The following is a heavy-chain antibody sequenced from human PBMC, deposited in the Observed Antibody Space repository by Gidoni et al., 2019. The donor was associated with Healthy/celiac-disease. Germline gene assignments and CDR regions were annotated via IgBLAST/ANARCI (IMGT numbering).Heavy chain of an antibody. CDR2: INHSGST. V-gene: IGHV4-34*01. D-gene: IGHD3-22*01. J-gene: IGHJ6*02. CDR3: ARRWPRYYDSSGYYPLPLTRYYGMDV. CDR1: GGSFSGYS. Sequence: QVQLQQWGAGLLKPSETLSLPCAVYGGSFSGYSWSWIRQPPGKGLEWIGEINHSGSTNYNPSLKSRVTISVDTSKNQFSLKLSSVTAADTAVYYCARRWPRYYDSSGYYPLPLTRYYGMDVWGQGTTVTVSS.